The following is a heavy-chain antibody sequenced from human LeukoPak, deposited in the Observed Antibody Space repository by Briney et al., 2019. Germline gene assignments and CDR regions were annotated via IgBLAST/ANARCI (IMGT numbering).Heavy chain of an antibody. J-gene: IGHJ4*02. CDR3: ARDHDYFDY. Sequence: PGGCLRLSCAASGLTGSSNNMSWVRQAPGKGLEWVSGVYAGGSTYYAHSLKGKFTFSTDNSKNTLYLQINSLRAEDTSVYYCARDHDYFDYWGQGTLVTVSS. CDR1: GLTGSSNN. CDR2: VYAGGST. V-gene: IGHV3-66*01.